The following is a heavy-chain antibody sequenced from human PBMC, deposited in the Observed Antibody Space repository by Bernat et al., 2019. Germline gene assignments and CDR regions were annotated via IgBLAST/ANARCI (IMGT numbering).Heavy chain of an antibody. D-gene: IGHD3-10*01. CDR3: ARDRGSHFDL. CDR1: GASISSSY. CDR2: IYHSGNT. J-gene: IGHJ4*02. V-gene: IGHV4-59*01. Sequence: QVQLQESGPGLVKPSETLSLTCTMSGASISSSYWTWIRQSPGNGLEWIGYIYHSGNTDYNPSLKSRVTMSVDTSKNQFSLKLSSVTAADTAVYYCARDRGSHFDLWGQGTLVTVSS.